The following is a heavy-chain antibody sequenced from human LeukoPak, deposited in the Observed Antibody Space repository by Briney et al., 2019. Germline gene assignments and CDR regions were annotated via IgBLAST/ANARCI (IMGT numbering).Heavy chain of an antibody. V-gene: IGHV1-8*01. CDR3: ARGGYSSSWYRAVYYYYYMDV. CDR2: MNPNSGNT. Sequence: GASVKVSCKASGYTFTSYDINWVRQATGQGLEWMGWMNPNSGNTGYAQKFQGRVSMTRNTSISTAYMEPSSLRSEDTAVYYCARGGYSSSWYRAVYYYYYMDVWGKGTTVTVSS. J-gene: IGHJ6*03. D-gene: IGHD6-13*01. CDR1: GYTFTSYD.